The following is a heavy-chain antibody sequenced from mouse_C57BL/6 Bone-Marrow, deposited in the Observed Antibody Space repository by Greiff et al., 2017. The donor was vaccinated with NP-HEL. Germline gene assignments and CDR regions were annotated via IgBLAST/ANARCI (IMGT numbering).Heavy chain of an antibody. J-gene: IGHJ3*01. Sequence: EVQLQQSGPELVKPGASVKISCKASGYTFTDYYMNWVKQSHGKSLEWIGDINPNNGGTSYNQKFKGKATLTVNKSSSTAYMELRSLTSEDSAVYYCARFAYWGQGTLVTVSA. CDR3: ARFAY. V-gene: IGHV1-26*01. CDR2: INPNNGGT. CDR1: GYTFTDYY.